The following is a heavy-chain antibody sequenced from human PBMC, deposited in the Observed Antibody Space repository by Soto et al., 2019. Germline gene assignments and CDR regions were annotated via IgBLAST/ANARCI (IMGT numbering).Heavy chain of an antibody. CDR3: ATTDGYSFGDMGVDP. V-gene: IGHV4-59*02. CDR2: MYYRGIT. D-gene: IGHD5-18*01. CDR1: GGSVNSYY. J-gene: IGHJ5*02. Sequence: PSETLSLTCTVSGGSVNSYYWNWIRQPPGKGLEWIGYMYYRGITKYNPSFQSRVTISIDTSKNQFSLKLNSVTAADTAVYYCATTDGYSFGDMGVDPWGQGTLVTVSS.